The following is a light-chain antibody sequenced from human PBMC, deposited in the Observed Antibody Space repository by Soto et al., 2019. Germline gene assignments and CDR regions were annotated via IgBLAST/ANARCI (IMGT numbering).Light chain of an antibody. CDR1: QIISSY. V-gene: IGKV1-39*01. CDR2: ATS. CDR3: QQSYTLPLT. Sequence: DIQLTQSPSSLSASVGDRVTITCRASQIISSYLNWYQHKPGVAPKLLIYATSSLQSGVSSRFSGSGSGTEFTLTISSLQPEDFVTYPCQQSYTLPLTFGGGTKVETK. J-gene: IGKJ4*02.